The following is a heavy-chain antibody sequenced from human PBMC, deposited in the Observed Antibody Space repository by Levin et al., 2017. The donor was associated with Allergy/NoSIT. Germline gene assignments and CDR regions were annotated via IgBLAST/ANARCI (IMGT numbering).Heavy chain of an antibody. Sequence: PGGSLRLSCAASGFTFDDYAMHWVRQAPGKGLEWVSGISWNSGSIGYADSVKGRFTISRDNAKNSLYLQMNSLRAEDTALYYCAKDMGWGYDILTGTPGLGSFDIWGQGTMVTVSS. V-gene: IGHV3-9*01. J-gene: IGHJ3*02. CDR1: GFTFDDYA. CDR2: ISWNSGSI. CDR3: AKDMGWGYDILTGTPGLGSFDI. D-gene: IGHD3-9*01.